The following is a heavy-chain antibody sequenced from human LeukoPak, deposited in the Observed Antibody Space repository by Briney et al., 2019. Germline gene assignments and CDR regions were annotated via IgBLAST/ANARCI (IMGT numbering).Heavy chain of an antibody. CDR1: GGTFSSYA. D-gene: IGHD3-3*01. V-gene: IGHV1-2*02. Sequence: ASVKVSCKASGGTFSSYAISWVRQAPGQGLEWMGWINPNSGSTNYAQKFQGRVTMTRDTSISTAYMELSRLTSDDTAVYYCTSVTLRGPYDLVQGVDYWGQGTLVTVSS. CDR3: TSVTLRGPYDLVQGVDY. J-gene: IGHJ4*02. CDR2: INPNSGST.